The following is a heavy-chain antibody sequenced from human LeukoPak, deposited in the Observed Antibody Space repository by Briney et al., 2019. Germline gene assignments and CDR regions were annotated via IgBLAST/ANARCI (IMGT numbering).Heavy chain of an antibody. V-gene: IGHV4-61*05. CDR2: IYYSGGT. J-gene: IGHJ4*02. D-gene: IGHD5-12*01. CDR1: GGSISSSSYY. Sequence: SETLSLTCTVSGGSISSSSYYWGWIRQPPGKRLEWIGHIYYSGGTNYNPSLKSRVTISVDTSKNQFSLKLSSVTAADTAVYYCARHHSGATMLFDYWGQGTLVTVSS. CDR3: ARHHSGATMLFDY.